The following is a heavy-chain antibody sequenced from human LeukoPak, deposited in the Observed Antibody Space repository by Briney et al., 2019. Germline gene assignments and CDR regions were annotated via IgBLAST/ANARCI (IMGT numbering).Heavy chain of an antibody. CDR3: ARDVGDFYNNNWAFDY. CDR2: INPKNGGT. CDR1: GYSFTDYW. D-gene: IGHD3-16*01. V-gene: IGHV1-2*02. Sequence: GASVKVSCKASGYSFTDYWMHWVRQAPGQGLEWMGWINPKNGGTNYAQKFQGRVTVTRDTSIFTAYMELSALSSDDTAVYYCARDVGDFYNNNWAFDYWGQGTLVTVSS. J-gene: IGHJ4*02.